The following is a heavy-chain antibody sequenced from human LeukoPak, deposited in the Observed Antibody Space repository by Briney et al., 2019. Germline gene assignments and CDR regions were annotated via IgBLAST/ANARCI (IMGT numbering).Heavy chain of an antibody. CDR2: ISGSGGSA. D-gene: IGHD1-26*01. CDR3: AKAGSYWDFDY. Sequence: PGGSLRLSCAGSGFSFSSYAMNWVRQAPGKGLEWVSGISGSGGSAYYADSVKGRFTISRDNSKNTLYVQMNSLRAEDTAVYYCAKAGSYWDFDYWGQGTLVTVSS. V-gene: IGHV3-23*01. J-gene: IGHJ4*02. CDR1: GFSFSSYA.